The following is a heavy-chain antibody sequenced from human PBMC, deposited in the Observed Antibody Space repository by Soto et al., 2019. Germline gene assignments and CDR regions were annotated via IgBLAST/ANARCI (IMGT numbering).Heavy chain of an antibody. V-gene: IGHV1-69*13. Sequence: GASVKVSCKASGGTFSSYAISWVRQAPGQGLEWMGGIIPIFGTANYAQKFQGRVTITADESTSTAYMELSSLRSEDTAVYYCAGNDIVPTYYYGMDVWGQGTTVTVSS. D-gene: IGHD2-8*01. CDR3: AGNDIVPTYYYGMDV. CDR1: GGTFSSYA. CDR2: IIPIFGTA. J-gene: IGHJ6*02.